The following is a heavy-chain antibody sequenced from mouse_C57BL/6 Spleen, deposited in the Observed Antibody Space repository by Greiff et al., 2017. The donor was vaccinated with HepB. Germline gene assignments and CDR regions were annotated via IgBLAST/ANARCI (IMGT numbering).Heavy chain of an antibody. CDR3: ARYGSDWYFDD. J-gene: IGHJ1*03. CDR2: ISSGSSTI. Sequence: EVQLQESGGGLVKPGGSLKLSCAASGFTFSDYGMHWVRQAPEKGLEWVAYISSGSSTIYYADTVKGRFTISRDNANNTLFLQMTSLRSADTAMYYCARYGSDWYFDDWGTGTTVTVSS. CDR1: GFTFSDYG. V-gene: IGHV5-17*01. D-gene: IGHD1-1*01.